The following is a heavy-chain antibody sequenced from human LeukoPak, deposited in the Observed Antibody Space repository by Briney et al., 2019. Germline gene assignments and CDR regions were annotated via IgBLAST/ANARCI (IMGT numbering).Heavy chain of an antibody. CDR1: GFTFSSYE. CDR2: ISSSGSTI. Sequence: GGSLRLSCAASGFTFSSYEMNWVRQAPGKGLEWVSYISSSGSTIYYADSVKGRFTISRDNAKNSLYLQMNSLRAEDTAVYYCASSSWFGEFFDYWGQGTLVTVSS. D-gene: IGHD3-10*01. CDR3: ASSSWFGEFFDY. V-gene: IGHV3-48*03. J-gene: IGHJ4*02.